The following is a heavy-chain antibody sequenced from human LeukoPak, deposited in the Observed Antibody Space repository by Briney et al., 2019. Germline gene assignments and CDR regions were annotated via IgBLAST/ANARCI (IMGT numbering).Heavy chain of an antibody. Sequence: SETLSLTCAVSGGSISSSSSNCWTWVRQPPGKGLEWIGEIYHSGATNYNPSLKSRVTMLLDKSKNQFSLKLNSVTAADTAVYYCARNGGNSDYDYWGQGTLVTVSA. V-gene: IGHV4-4*02. D-gene: IGHD4-23*01. CDR1: GGSISSSSSNC. CDR2: IYHSGAT. J-gene: IGHJ4*02. CDR3: ARNGGNSDYDY.